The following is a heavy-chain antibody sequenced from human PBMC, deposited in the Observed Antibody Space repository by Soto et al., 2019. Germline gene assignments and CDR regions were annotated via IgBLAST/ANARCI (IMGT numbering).Heavy chain of an antibody. CDR1: GYTLTSYY. Sequence: SCTASGYTLTSYYMHWVRQAPGQGLEWMGIINPSGGSTSYAQKFQGRVTMTRDTSTSTVYMELSSLRSEDTAVHYCARDRGGYCSSTSCYTRAYYYYGMDVWGQGTTVTVSS. V-gene: IGHV1-46*01. D-gene: IGHD2-2*02. CDR2: INPSGGST. J-gene: IGHJ6*02. CDR3: ARDRGGYCSSTSCYTRAYYYYGMDV.